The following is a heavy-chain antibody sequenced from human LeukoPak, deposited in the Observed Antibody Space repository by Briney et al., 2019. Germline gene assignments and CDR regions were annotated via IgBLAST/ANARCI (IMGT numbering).Heavy chain of an antibody. CDR1: GYTFTSYD. Sequence: ASVKVSCKASGYTFTSYDINWVRQATGQGLEWMGWMNPNSGNTGYAQKFQGRVTMTRNTSISTAYMELSSLRSEDTAVYYCARALRYCSSTSCPSDYYMGVWGKGTTVTVSS. D-gene: IGHD2-2*01. CDR2: MNPNSGNT. J-gene: IGHJ6*03. V-gene: IGHV1-8*01. CDR3: ARALRYCSSTSCPSDYYMGV.